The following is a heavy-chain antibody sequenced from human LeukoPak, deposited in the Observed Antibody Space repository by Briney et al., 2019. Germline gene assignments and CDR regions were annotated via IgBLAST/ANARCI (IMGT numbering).Heavy chain of an antibody. CDR3: AKDTTSAYGFDY. CDR2: IRYDGSNK. V-gene: IGHV3-30*02. Sequence: GGSLRLSCAASGFTFSTYEMSWVRQAPGKGLEWVAFIRYDGSNKYYADSVKGRFTISRDNSKNTLYLQMNSLRAEDTAVYYCAKDTTSAYGFDYWGQGTLVTVSS. D-gene: IGHD1-1*01. CDR1: GFTFSTYE. J-gene: IGHJ4*02.